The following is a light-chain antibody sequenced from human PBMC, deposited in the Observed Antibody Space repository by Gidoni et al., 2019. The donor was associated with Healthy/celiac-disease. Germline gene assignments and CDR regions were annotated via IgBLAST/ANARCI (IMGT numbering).Light chain of an antibody. Sequence: DIQMTQSPSSLSASVGDRVTLTGRASQSISSYLNWYQQKPGKAPKLLIYAASSLQSGVPSRFSGSGSGTDFTLTISSLQPEDFATYYCQQSYSTPLTCGGGTKVEIK. J-gene: IGKJ4*01. CDR2: AAS. V-gene: IGKV1-39*01. CDR3: QQSYSTPLT. CDR1: QSISSY.